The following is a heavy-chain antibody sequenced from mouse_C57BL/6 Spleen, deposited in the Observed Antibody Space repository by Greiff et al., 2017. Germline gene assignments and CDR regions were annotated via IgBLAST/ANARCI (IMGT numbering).Heavy chain of an antibody. V-gene: IGHV1-55*01. Sequence: QVQLQQSGAELVKPGASVKMSCKASGYTFTSYWITWVKQRPGQGLEWIGVIYPGSGSTNYNEKFKSKATLTVDTSSSTAYMQLSSLTSEDSAVYYCASYGSNYEAMDYWGQGTSVTVSS. CDR1: GYTFTSYW. CDR3: ASYGSNYEAMDY. D-gene: IGHD1-1*01. CDR2: IYPGSGST. J-gene: IGHJ4*01.